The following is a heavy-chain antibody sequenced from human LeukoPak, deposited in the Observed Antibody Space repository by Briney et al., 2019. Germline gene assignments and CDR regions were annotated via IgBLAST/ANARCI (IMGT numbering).Heavy chain of an antibody. J-gene: IGHJ4*02. CDR3: ARQIVVVTPFDY. Sequence: PGGSLRLSCAASGFTFSSYEMNWVRQAPGKGLEWVSYISSSGSTIYYAGSVKGRFTISRDNAKNSLYLQMNSLRAEDTAVYYCARQIVVVTPFDYWGQGTLVTVSS. CDR1: GFTFSSYE. CDR2: ISSSGSTI. V-gene: IGHV3-48*03. D-gene: IGHD3-22*01.